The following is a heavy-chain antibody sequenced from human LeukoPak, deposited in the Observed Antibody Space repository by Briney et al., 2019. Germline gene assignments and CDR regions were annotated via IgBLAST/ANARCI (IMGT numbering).Heavy chain of an antibody. V-gene: IGHV3-15*01. Sequence: PGGTLRLSCAASGLSISNDWMSWVRQPPGKGLEWVGRVKGKSAGETTDYAAPVKGRFSISRDDSKTTLYLQMNSLKTEDTAVYYCTLIQGWGSGSYYRDFWGQGTLVTVSS. D-gene: IGHD3-10*01. CDR2: VKGKSAGETT. CDR3: TLIQGWGSGSYYRDF. CDR1: GLSISNDW. J-gene: IGHJ4*02.